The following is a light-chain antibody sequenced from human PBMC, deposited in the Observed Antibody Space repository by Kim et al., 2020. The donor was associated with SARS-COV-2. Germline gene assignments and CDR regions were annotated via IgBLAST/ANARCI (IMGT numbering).Light chain of an antibody. CDR1: RSDVGGYKY. V-gene: IGLV2-14*03. CDR2: DVS. J-gene: IGLJ3*02. Sequence: QSFTISCSGTRSDVGGYKYVSWYQQQPGKAPKFIIYDVSKRPSGVSNRFSGSKSGNTASLTISGLQAEDEADYYCSSYTSSATWVFGGGTQLTVL. CDR3: SSYTSSATWV.